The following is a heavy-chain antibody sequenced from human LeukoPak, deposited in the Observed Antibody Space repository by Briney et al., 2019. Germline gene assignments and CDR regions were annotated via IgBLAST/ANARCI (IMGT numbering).Heavy chain of an antibody. CDR1: GDSITYFY. D-gene: IGHD2-15*01. J-gene: IGHJ5*02. Sequence: SETLSLTCSVSGDSITYFYWSWIRQPPGKGLEWIGEINHSGSTNYSPSLKSRVTISVDTSKNQFSLKLSSVTAADTAVYYCARFIVVVVAATGFDPWGQGTLVTVSS. V-gene: IGHV4-34*01. CDR3: ARFIVVVVAATGFDP. CDR2: INHSGST.